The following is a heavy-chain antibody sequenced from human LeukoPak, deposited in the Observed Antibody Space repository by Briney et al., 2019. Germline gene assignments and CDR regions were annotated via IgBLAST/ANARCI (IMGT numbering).Heavy chain of an antibody. CDR2: ITSGGVST. CDR1: GFGFSYHA. V-gene: IGHV3-23*01. CDR3: VKDIHTWIQLWLDS. Sequence: GRSLRLSCAASGFGFSYHAMHWVRQTPGKELEWVSGITSGGVSTHYADSVKGRFTISRDNSKNTLFLQMNSLRAEDTAIYYCVKDIHTWIQLWLDSWGQGTLVAVSS. D-gene: IGHD5-18*01. J-gene: IGHJ4*02.